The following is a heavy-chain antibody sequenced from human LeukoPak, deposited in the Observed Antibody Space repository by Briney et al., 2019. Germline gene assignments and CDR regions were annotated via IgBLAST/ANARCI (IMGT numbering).Heavy chain of an antibody. J-gene: IGHJ4*02. V-gene: IGHV4-30-2*01. CDR2: IYHSGST. Sequence: PSQTLSLTCAVSGGSISSGGYSWSWIRQPPGKGLEWIGYIYHSGSTYYNPSLKSRVTISVDRSKNQFSLKLSSVTAADTAVYYCAYDSWSGYYTRLLDYWGQGTLVTVSS. D-gene: IGHD3-3*01. CDR3: AYDSWSGYYTRLLDY. CDR1: GGSISSGGYS.